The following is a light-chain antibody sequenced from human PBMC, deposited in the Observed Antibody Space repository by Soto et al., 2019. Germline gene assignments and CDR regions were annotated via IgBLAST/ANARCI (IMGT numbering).Light chain of an antibody. CDR2: AAS. V-gene: IGKV1D-12*01. CDR3: QQADTFPIT. J-gene: IGKJ5*01. Sequence: DIQMTQSASSVSASFGDRVTISCKASQGISRSLAWYQQKPGKAPKLLIYAASSLQSGVPSRFSGSGFGTDFNLTISSLQPEDSAIYYCQQADTFPITFGQGTRLEIK. CDR1: QGISRS.